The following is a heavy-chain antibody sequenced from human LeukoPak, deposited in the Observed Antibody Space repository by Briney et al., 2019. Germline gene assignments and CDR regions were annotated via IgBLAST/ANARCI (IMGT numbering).Heavy chain of an antibody. Sequence: PGGSLRLSCAASGFTFSNYAMHWVRQAPGKGLEWVSSISRSSNYKYYADSVKGRFTISRDNSKNTLYLQMNSLRAEDTAVYYCAKVYQHDYGYFDYWGQGTLVTVSS. J-gene: IGHJ4*02. V-gene: IGHV3-23*01. CDR3: AKVYQHDYGYFDY. CDR1: GFTFSNYA. CDR2: ISRSSNYK. D-gene: IGHD4-17*01.